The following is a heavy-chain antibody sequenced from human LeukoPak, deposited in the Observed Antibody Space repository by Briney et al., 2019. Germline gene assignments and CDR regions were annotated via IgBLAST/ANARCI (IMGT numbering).Heavy chain of an antibody. V-gene: IGHV4-34*01. J-gene: IGHJ4*02. CDR2: INHIGNT. CDR1: GGSFSDWY. CDR3: ARVPPPGATAFGVVDN. D-gene: IGHD3-16*01. Sequence: PSETLSLTCAVYGGSFSDWYWRWIRQSPGKGLEWIGEINHIGNTNYNPSLKSRVTLSIDTSKNQFSLKLSAVTAADTALYYCARVPPPGATAFGVVDNWGQGTLVTVSS.